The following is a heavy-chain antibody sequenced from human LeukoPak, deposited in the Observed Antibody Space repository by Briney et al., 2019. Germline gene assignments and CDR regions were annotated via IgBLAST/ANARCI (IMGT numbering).Heavy chain of an antibody. V-gene: IGHV1-69*06. CDR3: ARAVSNNWFDP. CDR1: GGTFSSYA. D-gene: IGHD2/OR15-2a*01. CDR2: IIPIFCTA. Sequence: ASVTVSCKASGGTFSSYAISWVRQAPGQGLEWMGGIIPIFCTANYAQKFQGRVTMTPDKSTSTAYIELSSLRSEDTAVYYCARAVSNNWFDPWGQGTLVTVSS. J-gene: IGHJ5*02.